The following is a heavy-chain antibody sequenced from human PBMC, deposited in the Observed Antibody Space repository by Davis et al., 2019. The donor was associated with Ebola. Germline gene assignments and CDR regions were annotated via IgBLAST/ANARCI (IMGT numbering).Heavy chain of an antibody. Sequence: GGSLRLSCAASGFTFSSYGMHWVRQAPGKGLEWVAFIRYDGKNEYYADSVKGRFTISRDNSKNTLYLQMNSLRPEDTAVYYCAKEFRSYLGYFDFWGQGTLVTVSS. D-gene: IGHD1-26*01. CDR3: AKEFRSYLGYFDF. V-gene: IGHV3-30*02. J-gene: IGHJ4*02. CDR1: GFTFSSYG. CDR2: IRYDGKNE.